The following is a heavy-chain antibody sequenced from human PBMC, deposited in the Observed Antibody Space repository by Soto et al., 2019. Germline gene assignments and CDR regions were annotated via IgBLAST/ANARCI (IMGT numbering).Heavy chain of an antibody. D-gene: IGHD1-20*01. CDR1: GYTFSSYG. Sequence: ASVKVSCKASGYTFSSYGISWVRQAPGQGLEWMGRISTYNGNTNYAQKFQGRVTMTTDTSTSTAYMELRSLRSDDTAVYYCARDNSFSGARDFDYWGQGTLVTVS. CDR2: ISTYNGNT. V-gene: IGHV1-18*01. J-gene: IGHJ4*02. CDR3: ARDNSFSGARDFDY.